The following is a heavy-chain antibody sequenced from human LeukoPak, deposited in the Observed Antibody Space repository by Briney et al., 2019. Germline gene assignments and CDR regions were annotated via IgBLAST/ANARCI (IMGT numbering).Heavy chain of an antibody. CDR3: AKGPHSSGWYPDY. CDR2: ISSSSSYI. CDR1: GFTFSSYS. Sequence: GGSLRLSCAASGFTFSSYSMNWVRQAPGKGLEWVSSISSSSSYIYYADSVKGRFTISRDNAKNSLYLQMNSLRAGDTAVYYCAKGPHSSGWYPDYWGQGTLVTVSS. D-gene: IGHD6-19*01. V-gene: IGHV3-21*01. J-gene: IGHJ4*02.